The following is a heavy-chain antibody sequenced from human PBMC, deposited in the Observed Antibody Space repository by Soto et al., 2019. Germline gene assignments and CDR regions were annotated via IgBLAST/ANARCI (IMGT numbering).Heavy chain of an antibody. D-gene: IGHD4-17*01. CDR1: GGSISSSSYY. V-gene: IGHV4-39*01. J-gene: IGHJ5*02. CDR3: ARLTTVVTPRWFDP. Sequence: QSQTLSLTCTVSGGSISSSSYYWGWIRQPPGKGLEWIGSIYYSGSTYYNPSLKSRVTISVDTSKNQFSLKLSSVTAADTAVYYCARLTTVVTPRWFDPWGQGTLVTVSS. CDR2: IYYSGST.